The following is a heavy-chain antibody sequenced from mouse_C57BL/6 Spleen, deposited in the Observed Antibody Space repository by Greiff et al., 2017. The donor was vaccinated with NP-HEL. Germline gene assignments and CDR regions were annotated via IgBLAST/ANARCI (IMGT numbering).Heavy chain of an antibody. J-gene: IGHJ3*01. CDR3: ARQLGSYYCSPFAY. Sequence: QVQLQQSGAELVKPGASVKISCKASGYAFSSYWMNWVKQRPGKGLEWIGQIYPGDGDTNSHGKFKGKATLTADKSSSTAYMQLSSLTSKDSAVYFCARQLGSYYCSPFAYWGQGTLVTVSA. D-gene: IGHD1-1*01. V-gene: IGHV1-80*01. CDR1: GYAFSSYW. CDR2: IYPGDGDT.